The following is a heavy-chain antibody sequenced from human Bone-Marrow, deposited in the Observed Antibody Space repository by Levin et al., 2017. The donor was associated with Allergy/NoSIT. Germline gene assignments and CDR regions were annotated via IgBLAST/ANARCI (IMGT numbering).Heavy chain of an antibody. CDR3: ARRRYYDSSGYDEMSTAIWFDS. V-gene: IGHV1-18*01. Sequence: PVASVKVSCKASGYPFTSHGISWLRQAPGQGLEWMGWITTETGNTNYAHKVQGRVTMTTDTSTSTAYMEVRSLRSDDTAVYYCARRRYYDSSGYDEMSTAIWFDSWGQGTLVTVSS. D-gene: IGHD3-22*01. J-gene: IGHJ5*01. CDR1: GYPFTSHG. CDR2: ITTETGNT.